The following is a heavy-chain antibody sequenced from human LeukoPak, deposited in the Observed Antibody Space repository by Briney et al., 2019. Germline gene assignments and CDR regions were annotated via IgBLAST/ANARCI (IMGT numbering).Heavy chain of an antibody. J-gene: IGHJ4*02. CDR1: GYTFTGYY. CDR2: INPNSGGT. V-gene: IGHV1-2*06. CDR3: ARARGNLVFDY. D-gene: IGHD4-23*01. Sequence: ASVKVSCKASGYTFTGYYMHWVRQAPGQGLEWMGRINPNSGGTSYAQRFQGRVTLTRDTSITTAYMELTSLRSEDTAVYYCARARGNLVFDYWGQGTLVTVSS.